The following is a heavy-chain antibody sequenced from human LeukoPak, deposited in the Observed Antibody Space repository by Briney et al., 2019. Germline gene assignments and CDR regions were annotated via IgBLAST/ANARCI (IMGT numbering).Heavy chain of an antibody. J-gene: IGHJ6*02. Sequence: PSETLSLTCTVSGGSISSYYWSWIRQPPGKGLEWIGYIYYSGSTNYNPSLKSRVTISVDTSKNQFSLKLSSVTAADTAVYYCARVLSEEWTYYYGMDVWGQGTTVTVSS. CDR2: IYYSGST. CDR1: GGSISSYY. V-gene: IGHV4-59*01. CDR3: ARVLSEEWTYYYGMDV. D-gene: IGHD3-3*01.